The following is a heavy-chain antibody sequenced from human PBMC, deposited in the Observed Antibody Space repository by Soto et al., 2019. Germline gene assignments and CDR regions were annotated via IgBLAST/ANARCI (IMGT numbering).Heavy chain of an antibody. Sequence: QVQLVESGGGVVQPGRSLRLSCAASGFTFSTYGMHWVRQAPGKGLEWVAVISYDGSNKYYADSVKGRFTISRDYSKNTLYRQMNILRPEDTAVYYCAKDLLRPGRAYGMDVWGQGTTVTVSS. V-gene: IGHV3-30*18. CDR3: AKDLLRPGRAYGMDV. CDR1: GFTFSTYG. D-gene: IGHD6-25*01. CDR2: ISYDGSNK. J-gene: IGHJ6*02.